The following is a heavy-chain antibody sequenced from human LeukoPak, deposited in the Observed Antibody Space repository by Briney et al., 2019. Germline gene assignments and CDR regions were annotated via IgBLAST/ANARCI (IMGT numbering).Heavy chain of an antibody. J-gene: IGHJ4*02. D-gene: IGHD3-10*01. CDR2: IRSKANSYAT. CDR3: TRQNYGSGSYCFDY. Sequence: GGSLRLSCAASGFTFSGSAMHWVSQASGKGLEWVGRIRSKANSYATAYAASVKGRFTISRDDSKNTAYLQMNSLKTEDTAVYYCTRQNYGSGSYCFDYWGQGTLVTVSS. CDR1: GFTFSGSA. V-gene: IGHV3-73*01.